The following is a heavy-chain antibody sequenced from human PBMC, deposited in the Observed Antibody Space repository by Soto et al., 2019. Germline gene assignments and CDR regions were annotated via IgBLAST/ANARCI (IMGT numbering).Heavy chain of an antibody. Sequence: ASVKVSCKASGGTFSSYAISWVRQAPGQGLEWMGGIIPIFGTANYAQKFQGRVTITADESTSTAYMELSSLRSEDTAVYYCARGGAAGAAVAGRGGYYFDYWGQGTLVTVSS. D-gene: IGHD6-19*01. V-gene: IGHV1-69*13. CDR3: ARGGAAGAAVAGRGGYYFDY. CDR2: IIPIFGTA. J-gene: IGHJ4*02. CDR1: GGTFSSYA.